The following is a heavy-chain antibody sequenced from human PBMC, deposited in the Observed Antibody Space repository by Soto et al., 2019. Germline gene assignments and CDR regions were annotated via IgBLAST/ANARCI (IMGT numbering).Heavy chain of an antibody. CDR2: IYWDDDK. CDR1: GFSLSTSGVG. V-gene: IGHV2-5*02. D-gene: IGHD6-13*01. CDR3: AHSEDDTGRSWRYVGY. J-gene: IGHJ4*02. Sequence: QITLKESGPTLVKPTQTLTLTCTFSGFSLSTSGVGVGWIRQPPGKALEWLALIYWDDDKRYSPSLKSRLTITKETYKNQVVLTMTNMDPVDTATYYCAHSEDDTGRSWRYVGYWGQGTLVTVSS.